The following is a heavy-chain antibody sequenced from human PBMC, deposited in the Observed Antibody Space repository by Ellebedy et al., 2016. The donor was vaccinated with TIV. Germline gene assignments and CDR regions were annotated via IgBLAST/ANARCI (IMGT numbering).Heavy chain of an antibody. CDR1: GGTFSSYA. V-gene: IGHV1-69*04. D-gene: IGHD3-22*01. J-gene: IGHJ4*02. Sequence: AASVQVSCKASGGTFSSYAINWVRQAPGQGLAWMGRIIPILGIANYAQKFQDRVTIIADKSTNTAYMELRSLISDDTAVYYCARDEGGEGSMIVVVHFDYWGQGTLVTVSS. CDR3: ARDEGGEGSMIVVVHFDY. CDR2: IIPILGIA.